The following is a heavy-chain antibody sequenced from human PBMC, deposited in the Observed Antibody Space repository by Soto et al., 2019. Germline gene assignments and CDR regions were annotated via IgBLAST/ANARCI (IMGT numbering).Heavy chain of an antibody. CDR2: IKSKSDGGTT. D-gene: IGHD3-10*01. CDR1: GFTFSNAW. Sequence: PGGSLRLSCAASGFTFSNAWMNWVRQAPGKGLEWVGRIKSKSDGGTTDYAAPVKGRFTISRDDSKNTLYLQMKSLKTEDTAVYYCITTHYYGSGSYWNYYYYYGMDVWGQGTTVTVS. V-gene: IGHV3-15*07. J-gene: IGHJ6*02. CDR3: ITTHYYGSGSYWNYYYYYGMDV.